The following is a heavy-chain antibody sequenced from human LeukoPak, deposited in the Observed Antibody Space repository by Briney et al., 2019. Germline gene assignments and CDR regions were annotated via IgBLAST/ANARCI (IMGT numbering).Heavy chain of an antibody. J-gene: IGHJ6*03. CDR3: ARTPLVMIPVYYMDV. V-gene: IGHV5-51*01. D-gene: IGHD2-21*01. CDR1: GYRFTSYW. CDR2: IYPGDSDT. Sequence: GESLKISCKGSGYRFTSYWIGWVRQMPGKGLEWMGIIYPGDSDTKYSPSFQGQVTMSADKSISTAYLQWSSLKASDTAMYYCARTPLVMIPVYYMDVWGKGTTVIVSS.